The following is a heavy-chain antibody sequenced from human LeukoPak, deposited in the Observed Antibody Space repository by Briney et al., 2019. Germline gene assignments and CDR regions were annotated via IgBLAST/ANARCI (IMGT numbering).Heavy chain of an antibody. J-gene: IGHJ3*02. D-gene: IGHD1-26*01. CDR1: GGSISSGDYY. Sequence: SQTLSLTCTVSGGSISSGDYYWSWIRQPPGKGLEWIGYIYYSGSTYYNPSLKSRVTISVGTSKNQFSLKLSSVTAADTAVYYCARVSSGSFRDAFDIWGQGTMVTVSS. V-gene: IGHV4-30-4*08. CDR3: ARVSSGSFRDAFDI. CDR2: IYYSGST.